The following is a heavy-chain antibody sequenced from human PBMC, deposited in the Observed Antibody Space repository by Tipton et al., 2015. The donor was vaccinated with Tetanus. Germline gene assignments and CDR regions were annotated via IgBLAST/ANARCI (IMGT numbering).Heavy chain of an antibody. V-gene: IGHV4-61*03. CDR2: VYLSGGT. D-gene: IGHD2-21*01. CDR3: ARFYCGGAGQSPYYNAMDV. CDR1: GYSVGRGTDY. J-gene: IGHJ6*02. Sequence: TPSLTCSVSGYSVGRGTDYWTWIRQPPGKGLEWIGHVYLSGGTYYNRSLESRLTLSLDESNIRFSLQLKSVTTADTAVYYCARFYCGGAGQSPYYNAMDVWGQGPGVTVSS.